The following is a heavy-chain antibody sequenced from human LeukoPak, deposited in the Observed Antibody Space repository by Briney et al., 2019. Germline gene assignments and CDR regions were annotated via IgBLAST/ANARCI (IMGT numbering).Heavy chain of an antibody. CDR1: GGSISSYF. V-gene: IGHV4-59*01. CDR2: IYYSGST. J-gene: IGHJ4*02. D-gene: IGHD3-3*01. CDR3: ARDSGVSGDFGY. Sequence: PSETLSLTCTVSGGSISSYFWTWIRQPPGKGLEWTGYIYYSGSTNYNPSLKSRVTISVDTSKNQFSLKLSSVTAADTAVYYCARDSGVSGDFGYWGQGTLVTVSS.